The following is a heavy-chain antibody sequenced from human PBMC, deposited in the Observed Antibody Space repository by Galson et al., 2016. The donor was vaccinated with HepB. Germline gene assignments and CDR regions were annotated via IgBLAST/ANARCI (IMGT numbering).Heavy chain of an antibody. V-gene: IGHV1-2*06. CDR3: ARIAQQRLQASGY. CDR1: GYTFTDYY. Sequence: SVKVSCKASGYTFTDYYMHWVRQAPGQGLEWMGRINPNNGGTRYAQKFQGRVTMTRDTSISTAYMEMSRLTFDDTAIYYCARIAQQRLQASGYWGQGTLVTVSS. J-gene: IGHJ4*02. CDR2: INPNNGGT. D-gene: IGHD6-19*01.